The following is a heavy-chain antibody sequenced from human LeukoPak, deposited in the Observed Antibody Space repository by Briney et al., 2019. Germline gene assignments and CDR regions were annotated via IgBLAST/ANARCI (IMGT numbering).Heavy chain of an antibody. J-gene: IGHJ4*02. CDR1: GYTFTSYG. CDR3: ASLFSWTGSEVGTHFDY. Sequence: ASVKVSCKASGYTFTSYGISWVRQAPGQGLEWMGWISAYNGNTNYAQKLQGRVTMTTDTSTSTAYMELRSLRSDDTAVYYCASLFSWTGSEVGTHFDYWGQGTLVTVSS. CDR2: ISAYNGNT. D-gene: IGHD3-10*01. V-gene: IGHV1-18*01.